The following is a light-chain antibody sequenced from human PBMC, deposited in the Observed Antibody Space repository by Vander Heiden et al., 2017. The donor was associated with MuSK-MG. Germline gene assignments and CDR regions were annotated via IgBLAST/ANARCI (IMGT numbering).Light chain of an antibody. CDR3: QQYYSTPFT. V-gene: IGKV4-1*01. J-gene: IGKJ3*01. CDR2: WAS. CDR1: QSVLYSSNNKNY. Sequence: DIEMTQSPDSLAVSLGERATINCKSSQSVLYSSNNKNYLAWYQQKPGQPPKLLIDWASTRESGVPDRFSGSGSGTDFTLTISSLQAEDVAVYYCQQYYSTPFTFGHGTKVDIK.